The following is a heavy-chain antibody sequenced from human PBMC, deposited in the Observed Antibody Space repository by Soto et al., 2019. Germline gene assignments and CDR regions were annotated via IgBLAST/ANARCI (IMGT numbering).Heavy chain of an antibody. Sequence: PSETLSLTCAVSGGSISSSNWWSWVRQPPGKGLEWIGEIYHSGSTNYNPSLKSRVTISVDKSKNQFSLKLSSVTAADTAVYYCARVPAAAGYYYYGMDVWGQGTTVTVSS. CDR3: ARVPAAAGYYYYGMDV. J-gene: IGHJ6*02. CDR1: GGSISSSNW. V-gene: IGHV4-4*02. CDR2: IYHSGST. D-gene: IGHD6-13*01.